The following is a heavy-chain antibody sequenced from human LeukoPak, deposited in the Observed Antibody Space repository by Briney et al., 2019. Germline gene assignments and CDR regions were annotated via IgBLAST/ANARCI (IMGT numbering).Heavy chain of an antibody. V-gene: IGHV4-31*03. Sequence: SETLSLTCTVSGGSISSGGYYWSWIRQHPGKGLEWIGYIYYSGSAYYNPSLKSRVTISVDTSKNQFSLKLSSVTAADTAVYYCARVRGESAFDIWGQGTMVTVSS. CDR3: ARVRGESAFDI. D-gene: IGHD3-10*01. CDR2: IYYSGSA. J-gene: IGHJ3*02. CDR1: GGSISSGGYY.